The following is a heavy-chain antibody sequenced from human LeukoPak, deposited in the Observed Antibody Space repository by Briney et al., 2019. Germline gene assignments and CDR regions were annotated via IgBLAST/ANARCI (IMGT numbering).Heavy chain of an antibody. CDR3: ARDAIDSSGFDFDY. CDR2: ISTSAGTI. V-gene: IGHV3-11*01. CDR1: GFTFSDYY. J-gene: IGHJ4*02. Sequence: GRSLRLSCAASGFTFSDYYMTWIRQAPGKGLKWISYISTSAGTIYYADSVKGRFTISRDNAKNSLYLQMNSLRAEDTAVYYCARDAIDSSGFDFDYWGQGTLVTVSS. D-gene: IGHD3-22*01.